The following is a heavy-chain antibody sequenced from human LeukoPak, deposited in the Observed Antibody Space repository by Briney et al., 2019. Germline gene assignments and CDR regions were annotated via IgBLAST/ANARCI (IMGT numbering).Heavy chain of an antibody. Sequence: GASVKVSCKASGYTFTSYDINWVRQATGQGLEWMGWMNPNSGNTGYAQKFQGRVTMTRNTSIITAYMELSSLRSEDTAVYYCARLDILTGYSSDYWGQGTLVTVSS. V-gene: IGHV1-8*01. CDR1: GYTFTSYD. J-gene: IGHJ4*02. CDR2: MNPNSGNT. CDR3: ARLDILTGYSSDY. D-gene: IGHD3-9*01.